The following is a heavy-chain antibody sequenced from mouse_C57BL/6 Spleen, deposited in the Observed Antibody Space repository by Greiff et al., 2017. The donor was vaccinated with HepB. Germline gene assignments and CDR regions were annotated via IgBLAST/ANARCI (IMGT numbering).Heavy chain of an antibody. CDR2: INPNNGGT. V-gene: IGHV1-26*01. Sequence: VQLQQSGPELVKPGASVKISCKASGYTFTDYYMNWVKQSHGKSLEWIGDINPNNGGTSYNQKFKGKATLTVDKSSSTAYMELRSLTSEDSAVYYCARMGPNYYGSSLFDYWGQGTTLTVSS. D-gene: IGHD1-1*01. J-gene: IGHJ2*01. CDR3: ARMGPNYYGSSLFDY. CDR1: GYTFTDYY.